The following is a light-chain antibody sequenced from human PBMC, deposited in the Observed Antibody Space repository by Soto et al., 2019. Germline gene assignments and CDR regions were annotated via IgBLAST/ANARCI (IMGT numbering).Light chain of an antibody. CDR3: QQYHSPPLS. CDR1: HSVLNTSNNKTY. J-gene: IGKJ4*01. V-gene: IGKV4-1*01. Sequence: DFVMTQSPDSLAVSLGERATIHCKSSHSVLNTSNNKTYLAWYQQKPGLPPKLLIYWASTREFGVPDRFRGSGSGTDFTLSINTLQAEDVAVYFCQQYHSPPLSFGGGTHVEIK. CDR2: WAS.